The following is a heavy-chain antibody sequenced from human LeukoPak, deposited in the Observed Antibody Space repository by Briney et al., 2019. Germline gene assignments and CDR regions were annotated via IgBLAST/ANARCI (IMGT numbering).Heavy chain of an antibody. V-gene: IGHV3-74*01. CDR3: ARDQDGVGTTIDL. Sequence: PGGSLRLSCAASGFNFSPYWMHWVRQAPGKGRVWVSRINNDGTSTWYAESVKGRFTISRDNARNTVSLQMNSLRAEDTALYYCARDQDGVGTTIDLWGQGTLVTVSS. J-gene: IGHJ5*02. D-gene: IGHD1-26*01. CDR1: GFNFSPYW. CDR2: INNDGTST.